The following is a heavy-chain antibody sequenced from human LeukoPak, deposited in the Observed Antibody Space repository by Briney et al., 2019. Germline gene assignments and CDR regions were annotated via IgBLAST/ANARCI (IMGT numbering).Heavy chain of an antibody. J-gene: IGHJ4*02. CDR1: GGSISSSSYY. Sequence: SETLSLTCTVSGGSISSSSYYWGWIRQPPGKGLEWIGSIYYSGSTYYNPSLKSQVTISVDTSKNQFSLKLSSVTAADTAVYYCARQDSGSLSLGNWGQGTLVTVSS. CDR2: IYYSGST. D-gene: IGHD1-26*01. V-gene: IGHV4-39*01. CDR3: ARQDSGSLSLGN.